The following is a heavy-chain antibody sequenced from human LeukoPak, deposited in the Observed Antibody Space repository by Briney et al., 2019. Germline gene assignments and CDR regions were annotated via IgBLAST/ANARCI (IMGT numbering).Heavy chain of an antibody. CDR3: ARSAYYYDSSGDTFDC. CDR1: GGTFSSYA. D-gene: IGHD3-22*01. J-gene: IGHJ4*02. CDR2: IIPIFGTA. V-gene: IGHV1-69*13. Sequence: ASVKVSCKASGGTFSSYAISWVRQAPGQGLEWMGGIIPIFGTANYAQKFQGRVTITADESTSTAYMELSSLRSEDTAVYYCARSAYYYDSSGDTFDCWGQGTLVTVSS.